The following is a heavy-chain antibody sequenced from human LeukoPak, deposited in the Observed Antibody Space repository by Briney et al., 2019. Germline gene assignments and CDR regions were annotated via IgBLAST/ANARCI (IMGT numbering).Heavy chain of an antibody. CDR1: GGTFSSYA. Sequence: SVKVSCKASGGTFSSYAISWVRQAPGQGLEWMGGIIPIFGTADYAQKFQGRVTITTDESTSTAYMELSSLRSEDTAVYYCASEVRYCSGGSCLFDPWGQGTLVTVSS. CDR2: IIPIFGTA. D-gene: IGHD2-15*01. V-gene: IGHV1-69*05. CDR3: ASEVRYCSGGSCLFDP. J-gene: IGHJ5*02.